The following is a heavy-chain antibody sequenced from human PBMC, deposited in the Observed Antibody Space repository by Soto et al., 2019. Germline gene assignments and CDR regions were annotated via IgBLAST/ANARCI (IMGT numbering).Heavy chain of an antibody. V-gene: IGHV4-30-2*01. J-gene: IGHJ5*02. CDR3: ARIPSP. CDR1: GGPISSGVYS. D-gene: IGHD2-21*01. CDR2: IYHSGNI. Sequence: PSETLALTCGVCGGPISSGVYSWRWVRQPPGKGVEGIGYIYHSGNIYYNPSLKSRVTISVDRSKNQFSPKLSSVTAADTAVYYCARIPSPWGQGTLVTVS.